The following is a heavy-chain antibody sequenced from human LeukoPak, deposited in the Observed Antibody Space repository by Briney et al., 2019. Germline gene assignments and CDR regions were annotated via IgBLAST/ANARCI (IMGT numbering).Heavy chain of an antibody. Sequence: PSETLSLTCTVSGGSISSDNYYWGWIRQPPGKGLEWIGSIYYSGTTYYNPSLKSRVTISVGTSKNQFSLKLSSVTAADTAVYYCACRGYSYGYYYYYMDVWGKGTTVTVSS. V-gene: IGHV4-39*07. CDR2: IYYSGTT. D-gene: IGHD5-18*01. J-gene: IGHJ6*03. CDR1: GGSISSDNYY. CDR3: ACRGYSYGYYYYYMDV.